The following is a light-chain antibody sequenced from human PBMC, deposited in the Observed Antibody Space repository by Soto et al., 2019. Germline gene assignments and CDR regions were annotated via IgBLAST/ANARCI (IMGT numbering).Light chain of an antibody. CDR2: AES. CDR3: QQLNSYTLT. Sequence: IQLTQSPSSLSASVGDRVTITCRASQGISSYLSWYQQKPGKAPKLLIYAESTLQSGVPSRFSGSGSGTDLNLNISRLQPEDFATYYCQQLNSYTLTFGQGTRLDIK. V-gene: IGKV1-9*01. CDR1: QGISSY. J-gene: IGKJ5*01.